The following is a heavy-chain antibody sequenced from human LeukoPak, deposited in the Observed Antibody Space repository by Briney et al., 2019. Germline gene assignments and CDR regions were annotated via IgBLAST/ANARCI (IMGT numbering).Heavy chain of an antibody. J-gene: IGHJ4*02. CDR2: IWYNGKTK. Sequence: GTSLRLSCAASGFTFSTYGMHWVRQAPGKGLEWVAIIWYNGKTKYYADSVKGRFTISRDNSKNTLYLQMNSLRAEDTAMYYCARETHGVNFDYWGQGTLVTVSS. D-gene: IGHD4-17*01. CDR3: ARETHGVNFDY. CDR1: GFTFSTYG. V-gene: IGHV3-33*01.